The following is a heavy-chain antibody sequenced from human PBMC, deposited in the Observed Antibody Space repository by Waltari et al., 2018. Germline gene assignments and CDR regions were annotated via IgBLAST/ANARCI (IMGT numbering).Heavy chain of an antibody. V-gene: IGHV4-34*01. CDR3: ARGRGVWGSYRPTYYFDY. D-gene: IGHD3-16*02. CDR2: INHSGST. J-gene: IGHJ4*02. CDR1: GGSFSGYY. Sequence: QVQLQQWGAGLLKPSETLSLTCAVYGGSFSGYYWSWIRQPPGKGCEWIGQINHSGSTNYNPALKSRVTISVDTSKNQFSLKLSSVTAADTAVYYCARGRGVWGSYRPTYYFDYWGQGTLVTVSS.